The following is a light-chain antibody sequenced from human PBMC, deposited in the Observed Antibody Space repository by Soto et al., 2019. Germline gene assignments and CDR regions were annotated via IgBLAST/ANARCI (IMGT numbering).Light chain of an antibody. Sequence: QSVLTQPPSVSGAPGQRVTISCTGNSSNIGSPFDVHWYQHLPGTAPRLLIYANNNRPSGVPDRFSGSKSGTSASLAITGLQGDDEADYYCQSFDSRLSAPVFGGGTSSPS. CDR1: SSNIGSPFD. V-gene: IGLV1-40*01. J-gene: IGLJ2*01. CDR2: ANN. CDR3: QSFDSRLSAPV.